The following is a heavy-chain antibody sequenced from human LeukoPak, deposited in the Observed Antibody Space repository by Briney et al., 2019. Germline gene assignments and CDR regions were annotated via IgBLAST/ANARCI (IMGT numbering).Heavy chain of an antibody. CDR2: INHSGST. Sequence: SETLSLTCAVYGGSFSGYYWSWIRQPPGKGLEWIGEINHSGSTNYNPSLKSRVTISVDTSKNQFSLKLSSVTAADTAVYYCVSAYRGWYFGYWGQGTLVTVSS. CDR1: GGSFSGYY. J-gene: IGHJ4*02. V-gene: IGHV4-34*01. D-gene: IGHD6-19*01. CDR3: VSAYRGWYFGY.